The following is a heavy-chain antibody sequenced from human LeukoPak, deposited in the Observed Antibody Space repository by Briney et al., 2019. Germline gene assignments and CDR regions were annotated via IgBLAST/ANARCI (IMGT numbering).Heavy chain of an antibody. Sequence: GSLRLSCTASGFTFTNYWMTWVRQAPGKGLEWIGYIYYSGSTNYNPSLKSRVTISVDTSKNQFSLKLSSVTAADTAVYYCARVAAAAGLSDAFDIWGQGTMVTVSS. CDR1: GFTFTNYW. J-gene: IGHJ3*02. V-gene: IGHV4-59*01. CDR3: ARVAAAAGLSDAFDI. CDR2: IYYSGST. D-gene: IGHD6-13*01.